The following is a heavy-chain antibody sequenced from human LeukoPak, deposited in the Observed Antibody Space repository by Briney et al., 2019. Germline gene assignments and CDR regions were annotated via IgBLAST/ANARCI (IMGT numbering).Heavy chain of an antibody. D-gene: IGHD6-13*01. CDR1: GFTFYDYA. CDR2: ISGDDGST. Sequence: AGGSLRLSCAASGFTFYDYAMHWVRQAPGKGLEWVSLISGDDGSTYYADSVKGRFTISRDKSKNSLYLQMNSLRTEDTALYYCAKEAAAGTMGRNWFDPWGQGTLVTVSS. CDR3: AKEAAAGTMGRNWFDP. J-gene: IGHJ5*02. V-gene: IGHV3-43*02.